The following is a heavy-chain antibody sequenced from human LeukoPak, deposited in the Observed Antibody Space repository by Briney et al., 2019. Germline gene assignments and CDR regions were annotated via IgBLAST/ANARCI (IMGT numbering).Heavy chain of an antibody. Sequence: GGSLRLSCAASTFTLSSYTMNWVRQAPGKGLEWVAVISYDGSNKYYADSVKGRFTISRDNSKNTLYLQMNSLRAEDTAVYYCAKAGYSSGWTRDYFDYWGQGTLVTVSS. CDR2: ISYDGSNK. CDR1: TFTLSSYT. D-gene: IGHD6-19*01. V-gene: IGHV3-30*18. CDR3: AKAGYSSGWTRDYFDY. J-gene: IGHJ4*02.